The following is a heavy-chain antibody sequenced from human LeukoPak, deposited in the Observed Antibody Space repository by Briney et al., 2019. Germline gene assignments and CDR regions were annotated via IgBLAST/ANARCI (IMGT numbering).Heavy chain of an antibody. D-gene: IGHD6-13*01. CDR1: GGSISSSSYY. V-gene: IGHV4-39*07. CDR2: INHSGST. CDR3: ARGRVSSSWYVYYYMDV. Sequence: SETLSLTCTVSGGSISSSSYYWGWIRQPPGKGLEWIGEINHSGSTNYNPSLKSRVTISVDTSKNQFSLKLSSVTAADTAVYYCARGRVSSSWYVYYYMDVWGKGTTVTVSS. J-gene: IGHJ6*03.